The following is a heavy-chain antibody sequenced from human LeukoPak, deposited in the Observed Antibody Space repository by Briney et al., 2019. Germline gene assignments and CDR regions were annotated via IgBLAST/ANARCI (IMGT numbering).Heavy chain of an antibody. CDR3: ARGRVRRDYYGSGSYPRAWFDP. D-gene: IGHD3-10*01. CDR1: GGPISSYY. CDR2: IYYSGST. J-gene: IGHJ5*02. Sequence: SETLSLTCTVSGGPISSYYWSWIRQPPGKGLEWIGYIYYSGSTNYNPSLKSRVTISVDTSKNQFSLKLSSVTAADTAVYYCARGRVRRDYYGSGSYPRAWFDPWGQGTLVTVSS. V-gene: IGHV4-59*01.